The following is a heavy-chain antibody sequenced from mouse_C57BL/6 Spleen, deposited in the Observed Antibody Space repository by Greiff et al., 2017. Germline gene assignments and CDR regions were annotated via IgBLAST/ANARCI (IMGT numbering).Heavy chain of an antibody. V-gene: IGHV1-61*01. J-gene: IGHJ1*03. CDR1: GYTFTSYW. CDR3: AREDYYGSSFGYFDV. CDR2: IYPSDSET. D-gene: IGHD1-1*01. Sequence: QVQLQPPGAELVRPGSSVKLSCKASGYTFTSYWMDWVKQRPGQGLEWIGNIYPSDSETHYNQKFKDKATLTVDKSSSTAYMQLSSLTSEDSAVYYCAREDYYGSSFGYFDVWGTGTTVTVSS.